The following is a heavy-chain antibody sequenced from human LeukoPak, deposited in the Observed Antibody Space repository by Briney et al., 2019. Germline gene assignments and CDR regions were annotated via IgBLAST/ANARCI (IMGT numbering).Heavy chain of an antibody. V-gene: IGHV3-23*01. CDR3: AKMATIPFDY. Sequence: GGSLRLSFAASGFTFTNYALSWVRQAPGKGLEWVSAITGSGGTTFYADSVKGRFTISRDNSKNTLYLQMNSLRAEDTAVYYCAKMATIPFDYWGQGTLVTVSS. CDR1: GFTFTNYA. D-gene: IGHD5-24*01. J-gene: IGHJ4*02. CDR2: ITGSGGTT.